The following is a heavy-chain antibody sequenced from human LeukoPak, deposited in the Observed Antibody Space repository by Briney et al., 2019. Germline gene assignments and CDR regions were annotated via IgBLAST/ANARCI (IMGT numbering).Heavy chain of an antibody. V-gene: IGHV4-30-2*01. CDR2: IYHSGST. CDR1: GGSISSGGYS. D-gene: IGHD3-9*01. CDR3: ARGERYFDGENYFDY. Sequence: TLSLTCAVSGGSISSGGYSWSWIRQPPGKGLEWIGYIYHSGSTYYNPSLKSRVTISVDRSKNQFSLKLSSVTAADTTVYYCARGERYFDGENYFDYWGQGTLVTVSS. J-gene: IGHJ4*02.